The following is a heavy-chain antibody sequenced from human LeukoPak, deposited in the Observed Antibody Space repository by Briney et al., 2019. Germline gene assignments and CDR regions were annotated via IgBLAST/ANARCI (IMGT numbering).Heavy chain of an antibody. V-gene: IGHV3-30-3*01. CDR1: GFTFSSNA. J-gene: IGHJ4*02. Sequence: GGSLRLSCAASGFTFSSNAMHWVRQAPGKGLEWVAVISYDGSNKYYADSVKGRFTISRDNSKNTLYLQMNSLRAEDTAVYYCAKVVGIQLWLLSFDYWGQGTLVTVSS. CDR3: AKVVGIQLWLLSFDY. D-gene: IGHD5-18*01. CDR2: ISYDGSNK.